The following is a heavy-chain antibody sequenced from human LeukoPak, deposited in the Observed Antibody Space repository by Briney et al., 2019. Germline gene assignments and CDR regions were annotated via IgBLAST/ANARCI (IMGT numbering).Heavy chain of an antibody. Sequence: PGGSLRLSCAASGFTFSSYAMSWVRQAPGKGLEWVSGISGSGGSTYYADSVKGRFTISRDNSKNTLYLQMNSLRAEDTAVYYCAKALSGWYGYGMDVWGQGTTVTVSS. CDR2: ISGSGGST. J-gene: IGHJ6*02. CDR3: AKALSGWYGYGMDV. V-gene: IGHV3-23*01. CDR1: GFTFSSYA. D-gene: IGHD6-19*01.